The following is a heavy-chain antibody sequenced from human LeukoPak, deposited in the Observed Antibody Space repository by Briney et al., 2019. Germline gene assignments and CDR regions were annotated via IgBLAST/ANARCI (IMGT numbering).Heavy chain of an antibody. CDR1: GYSFTSYW. CDR3: ARLVVVPAANVDYYYYGMDV. V-gene: IGHV5-51*01. CDR2: IYPGDSDT. Sequence: RGESLKISCKGSGYSFTSYWIGWVRQMPGKGLEWMGIIYPGDSDTRYSPSFQGQVTISADKSISTAYLQWSSLKASDTAMYYCARLVVVPAANVDYYYYGMDVWGQGTTVTVSS. J-gene: IGHJ6*02. D-gene: IGHD2-2*01.